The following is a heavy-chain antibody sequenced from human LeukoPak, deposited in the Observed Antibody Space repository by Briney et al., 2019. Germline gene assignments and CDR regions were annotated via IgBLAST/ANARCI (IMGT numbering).Heavy chain of an antibody. Sequence: SETLSHTCTVSGGSISSYYWSWIRQPPGKGLESIGYIYYSGSTNYNTSLKSRVTISVDTSKNQFSLKLSSVTAADTAVYYCAREAVATGGVDYWGQGTLVTVSS. J-gene: IGHJ4*02. V-gene: IGHV4-59*01. CDR2: IYYSGST. D-gene: IGHD5-12*01. CDR3: AREAVATGGVDY. CDR1: GGSISSYY.